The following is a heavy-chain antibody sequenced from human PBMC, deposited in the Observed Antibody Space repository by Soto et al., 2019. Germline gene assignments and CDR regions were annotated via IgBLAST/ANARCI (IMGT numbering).Heavy chain of an antibody. D-gene: IGHD3-3*01. CDR3: AKVLLAFRGPDNLDY. J-gene: IGHJ4*02. CDR2: ITYSGST. Sequence: SETLSLTCTVSGGSISSHTYYWGWVRQPPGKGPEWIASITYSGSTYYNPSLKSRVTISVNTSSNQFSLRTEDTAVYYCAKVLLAFRGPDNLDYWGQGTLVTVSS. CDR1: GGSISSHTYY. V-gene: IGHV4-39*01.